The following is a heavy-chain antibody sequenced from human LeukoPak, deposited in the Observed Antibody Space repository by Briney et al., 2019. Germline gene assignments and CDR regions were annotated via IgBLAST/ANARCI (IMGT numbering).Heavy chain of an antibody. V-gene: IGHV1-8*01. CDR2: MNPNSGNT. D-gene: IGHD6-6*01. CDR3: ARVTTRPRRHLDY. J-gene: IGHJ4*02. Sequence: ASVKVSCKASGYTFTSSDINWVRQATGQGLEWMGWMNPNSGNTGYAQKFQGRVTMTRNTSISTAFMELSSLRSEDTAVYYCARVTTRPRRHLDYGGQGTLVTVSS. CDR1: GYTFTSSD.